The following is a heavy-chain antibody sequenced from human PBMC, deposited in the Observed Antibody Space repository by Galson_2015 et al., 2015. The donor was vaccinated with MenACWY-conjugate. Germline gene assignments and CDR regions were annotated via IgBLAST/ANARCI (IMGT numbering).Heavy chain of an antibody. D-gene: IGHD1-1*01. CDR3: ARTLKGYESNDAYYYRMDV. J-gene: IGHJ6*04. V-gene: IGHV1-69*10. CDR2: ITPILGSV. Sequence: SVKVSCKASGGAFTTYAITWVRQAPGQGLEWMGGITPILGSVNYAQKFEDRVTMTADKSTNTAYMEVSSLRSDDTAVYYCARTLKGYESNDAYYYRMDVWGKGTTVIVSS. CDR1: GGAFTTYA.